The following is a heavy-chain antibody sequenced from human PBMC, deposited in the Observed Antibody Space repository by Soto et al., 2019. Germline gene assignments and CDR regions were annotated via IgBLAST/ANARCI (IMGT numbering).Heavy chain of an antibody. J-gene: IGHJ6*03. Sequence: GGSLRLSCAASGFTFDDYAMHWVRQAPGKGLEWVSRISWNSGSIGYADSVKGRFTISRDNAKNSLYLQMNSLRAEDTALYYCAKDGAIRSYYSYYMDVWGKGTTVTVSS. CDR1: GFTFDDYA. V-gene: IGHV3-9*01. CDR2: ISWNSGSI. CDR3: AKDGAIRSYYSYYMDV. D-gene: IGHD3-3*01.